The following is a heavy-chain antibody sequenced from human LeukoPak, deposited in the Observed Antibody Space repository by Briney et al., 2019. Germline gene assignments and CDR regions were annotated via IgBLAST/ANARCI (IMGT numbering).Heavy chain of an antibody. Sequence: SETLSLTCTVSGGSISSYYWSWIRQPPGKGLEWIGYIYYSGSTNYNPSLKSRVTISVDTSKNQFSLKLSSVTAADTAAYYCARANKLLWFGESWYYFDYWGQGTLVTVSS. J-gene: IGHJ4*02. CDR3: ARANKLLWFGESWYYFDY. V-gene: IGHV4-59*01. CDR1: GGSISSYY. D-gene: IGHD3-10*01. CDR2: IYYSGST.